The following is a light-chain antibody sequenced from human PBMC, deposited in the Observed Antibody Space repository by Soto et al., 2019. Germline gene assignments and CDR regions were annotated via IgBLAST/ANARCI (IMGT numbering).Light chain of an antibody. CDR3: QQYRGYSRT. V-gene: IGKV1-5*03. CDR1: QSISGW. Sequence: DIQMTQSHSTLSASVGARVTITCRASQSISGWLAWYQHKPGKAPKLLIYKTFILESGVPSRFSGSGSGTEFTLTITSLQPDDFATDYCQQYRGYSRTFGQGTKVDIK. J-gene: IGKJ1*01. CDR2: KTF.